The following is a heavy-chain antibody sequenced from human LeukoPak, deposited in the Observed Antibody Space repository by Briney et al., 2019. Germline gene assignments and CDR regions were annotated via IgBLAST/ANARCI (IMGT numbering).Heavy chain of an antibody. D-gene: IGHD6-13*01. Sequence: ASVKVSCKASRYTFTSYYMHWVRQAPGQGLEWMGIINPSGGSTSYAQKFQGRVTMTRDTSTSTVYMELSSLRSEDTAVYYCAKDHPEVTAAGSSPNWGQGTLVTVSS. V-gene: IGHV1-46*01. CDR2: INPSGGST. CDR1: RYTFTSYY. CDR3: AKDHPEVTAAGSSPN. J-gene: IGHJ4*02.